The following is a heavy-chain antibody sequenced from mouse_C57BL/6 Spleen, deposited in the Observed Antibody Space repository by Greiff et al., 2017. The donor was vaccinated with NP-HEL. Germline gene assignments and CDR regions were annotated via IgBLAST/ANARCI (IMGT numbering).Heavy chain of an antibody. J-gene: IGHJ4*01. V-gene: IGHV1-15*01. Sequence: QLQKSGGERGRRGSSVTLSCKASGYTFTDYEMHWVKQTPVHGLEWIGAIDPETGGTAYNQKFKGKAILTADKSSSTAYMELRSLTSEDSAVYYCTSHYSDYWGQGTSVTVSS. CDR1: GYTFTDYE. CDR2: IDPETGGT. CDR3: TSHYSDY. D-gene: IGHD1-2*01.